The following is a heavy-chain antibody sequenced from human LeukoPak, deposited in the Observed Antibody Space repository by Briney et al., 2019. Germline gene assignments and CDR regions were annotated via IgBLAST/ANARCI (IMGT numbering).Heavy chain of an antibody. CDR2: IYYGGST. V-gene: IGHV4-39*01. Sequence: SETLSLTCAVYGGSFSGYYWGWIRQPPGKGLEWIGSIYYGGSTYYNPSLKSRVTISVDTSKNQFSLKLSSVTAADTAVYYCARHVPLGYCSSTSCYPSWFDPWGQGTLVTVSS. CDR3: ARHVPLGYCSSTSCYPSWFDP. CDR1: GGSFSGYY. D-gene: IGHD2-2*01. J-gene: IGHJ5*02.